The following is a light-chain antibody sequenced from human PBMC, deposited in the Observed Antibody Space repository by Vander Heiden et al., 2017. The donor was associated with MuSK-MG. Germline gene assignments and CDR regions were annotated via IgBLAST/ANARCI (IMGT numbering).Light chain of an antibody. CDR3: QQRSNLIT. CDR1: ESVSSY. V-gene: IGKV3-11*01. J-gene: IGKJ5*01. CDR2: VAS. Sequence: EVVLTQSPSTLSLSPGETATLSCRARESVSSYLAWYQQHPGQAPRLLIYVASKSVTASTDRFSGSGPGKDFTLTISSRVNEDFAAYYVQQRSNLITFGQGTLLXNK.